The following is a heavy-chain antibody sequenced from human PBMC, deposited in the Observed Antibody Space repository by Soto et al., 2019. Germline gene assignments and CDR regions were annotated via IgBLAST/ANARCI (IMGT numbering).Heavy chain of an antibody. Sequence: SETLSLTCTVSGGSISSSSYYWGWIRQPPGKGLEWIGSIYYSGSTYYNPSLKSRVTISVDTSKNQFSLKLSSVTAADTAVYYCARRKIWFGEVRLDYWGQGTLVTVSS. V-gene: IGHV4-39*01. D-gene: IGHD3-10*01. CDR2: IYYSGST. CDR3: ARRKIWFGEVRLDY. J-gene: IGHJ4*02. CDR1: GGSISSSSYY.